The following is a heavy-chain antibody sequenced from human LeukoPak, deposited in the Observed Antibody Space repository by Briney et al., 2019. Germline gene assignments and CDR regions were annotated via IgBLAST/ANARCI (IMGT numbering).Heavy chain of an antibody. Sequence: GGSLRLSCAASGFTFSSFAMHWGRQAPGKGLEYVSAITSDGGFTYYTNSVKGRFTISRDNSKNTLYLQMGSLRAEDMAVYYCATADFSGYYNYWGQGTLVTVSS. V-gene: IGHV3-64*01. CDR1: GFTFSSFA. CDR3: ATADFSGYYNY. D-gene: IGHD3-3*01. CDR2: ITSDGGFT. J-gene: IGHJ4*02.